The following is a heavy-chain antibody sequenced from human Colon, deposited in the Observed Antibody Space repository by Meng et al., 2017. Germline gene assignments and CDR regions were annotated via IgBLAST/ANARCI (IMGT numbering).Heavy chain of an antibody. V-gene: IGHV4-59*01. D-gene: IGHD1-26*01. Sequence: QVQLQESGPGLVKPSETLSLTCNVSGGSISDYYWNWIRQPVGKGLEWIGYIDYSRSINYYPSLKSRVTMSVDTSKNQFSLNLSSVTAADTAVYYCAGGPWELDYWGQGTLVTVSS. CDR1: GGSISDYY. J-gene: IGHJ4*02. CDR3: AGGPWELDY. CDR2: IDYSRSI.